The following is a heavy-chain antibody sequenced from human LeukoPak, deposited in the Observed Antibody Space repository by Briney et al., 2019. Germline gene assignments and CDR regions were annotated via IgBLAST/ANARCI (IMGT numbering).Heavy chain of an antibody. CDR2: IYYSGST. Sequence: SETLSLTCTVSGGSISSYYWSWIRQPPGKGLKWIGYIYYSGSTNYNPSLKSRVTISVDTSKNQFSLKLSSVTAADTAVYYCARVLHYGDYHLCYFDYWGQGTLVTVSS. D-gene: IGHD4-17*01. CDR3: ARVLHYGDYHLCYFDY. V-gene: IGHV4-59*01. J-gene: IGHJ4*02. CDR1: GGSISSYY.